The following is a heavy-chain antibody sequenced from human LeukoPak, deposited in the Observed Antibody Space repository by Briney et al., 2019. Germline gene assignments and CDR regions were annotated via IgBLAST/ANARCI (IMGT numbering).Heavy chain of an antibody. CDR3: ARQMAGTGVDYYDYGMDV. V-gene: IGHV5-51*01. CDR1: GYSFTNYW. J-gene: IGHJ6*02. Sequence: GESLKILCKGSGYSFTNYWIVLGRPMPGGGVEYRGFISPGDSNTRYSPSFQGQVSIPADKSICTAYLQWSSLKASDTAMYYCARQMAGTGVDYYDYGMDVWGQGTTVTVSS. CDR2: ISPGDSNT. D-gene: IGHD6-19*01.